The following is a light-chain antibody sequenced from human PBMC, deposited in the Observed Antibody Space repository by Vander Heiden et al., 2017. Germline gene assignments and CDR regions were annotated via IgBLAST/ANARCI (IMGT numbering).Light chain of an antibody. V-gene: IGKV4-1*01. Sequence: DTVITLSPDSLAVSLCERASINCKSSQSVLYSSNNKNYLAWYQQKPGQPPRLLIYWASTRDSGIPDRFSGSGSGTDFTLTISSLQAEDVAVYYCQQYKNSPYTFGGGTKLEIK. J-gene: IGKJ2*01. CDR2: WAS. CDR3: QQYKNSPYT. CDR1: QSVLYSSNNKNY.